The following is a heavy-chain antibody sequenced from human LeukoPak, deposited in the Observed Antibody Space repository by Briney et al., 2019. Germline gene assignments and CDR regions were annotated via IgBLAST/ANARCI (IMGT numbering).Heavy chain of an antibody. CDR3: SRVSGGDERY. V-gene: IGHV3-48*02. J-gene: IGHJ4*02. D-gene: IGHD3-16*01. CDR2: ISSSSSLI. Sequence: GGSLRLSCAASRFTLSRYSMNWVRQAPGKGLEWVSYISSSSSLIYYSDSVKGRFTVSRDNAKNSVYLQMNSLRDEDTAVYYCSRVSGGDERYWGQGTLVTVSS. CDR1: RFTLSRYS.